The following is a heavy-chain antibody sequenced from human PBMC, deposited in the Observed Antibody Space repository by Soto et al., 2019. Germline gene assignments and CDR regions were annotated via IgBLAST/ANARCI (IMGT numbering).Heavy chain of an antibody. J-gene: IGHJ5*02. CDR2: IIPIFGTA. D-gene: IGHD1-1*01. Sequence: GASVKVSCKASGGTFSSYAISWVRQAPGQGLEWMGGIIPIFGTANYAQKFQGRVTITADESTSTAYMELSSLRSEDTAVYYCARKAGTKYNWFDPWGQGTLVTVSS. CDR3: ARKAGTKYNWFDP. CDR1: GGTFSSYA. V-gene: IGHV1-69*13.